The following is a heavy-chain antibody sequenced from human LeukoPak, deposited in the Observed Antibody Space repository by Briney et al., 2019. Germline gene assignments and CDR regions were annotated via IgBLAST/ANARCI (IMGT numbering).Heavy chain of an antibody. CDR1: GYSFTASY. Sequence: ASVKVSCQASGYSFTASYMHWVRQAPGQGLEWLGWNNPSSGGTKYAPKFQGRVTLTRDTSINTAYMELTSLRSDDTAMYYCAKEFPSGATRDLDYWGQGTLVTVSS. CDR3: AKEFPSGATRDLDY. CDR2: NNPSSGGT. V-gene: IGHV1-2*02. D-gene: IGHD1-26*01. J-gene: IGHJ4*02.